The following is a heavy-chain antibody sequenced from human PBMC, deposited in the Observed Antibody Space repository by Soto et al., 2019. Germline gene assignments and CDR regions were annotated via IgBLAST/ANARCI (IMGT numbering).Heavy chain of an antibody. CDR2: IYYSGST. Sequence: SETLSLTCTVSGGSISSSSYYWGWIRQPPGKGLEWIGSIYYSGSTYYNPSLKSRVTISVDTSKNQFSLKLSSVTAADTAVYYCARQYYYYGMDVWGQGTTVTVSS. J-gene: IGHJ6*02. CDR1: GGSISSSSYY. CDR3: ARQYYYYGMDV. V-gene: IGHV4-39*01.